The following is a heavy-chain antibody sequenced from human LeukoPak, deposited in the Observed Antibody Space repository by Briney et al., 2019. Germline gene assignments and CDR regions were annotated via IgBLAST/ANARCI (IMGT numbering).Heavy chain of an antibody. Sequence: PSETLSLTCTVSGGSISSYYWSWIRQPPGKGLEWIGYIYYSGSTNYNPSLKSRVTISVDTSKNQFSLKLSSVTAADTAVYYCARGRFNTMVRGAWAAFDIWGQRTMVTVSS. V-gene: IGHV4-59*01. CDR1: GGSISSYY. J-gene: IGHJ3*02. D-gene: IGHD3-10*01. CDR3: ARGRFNTMVRGAWAAFDI. CDR2: IYYSGST.